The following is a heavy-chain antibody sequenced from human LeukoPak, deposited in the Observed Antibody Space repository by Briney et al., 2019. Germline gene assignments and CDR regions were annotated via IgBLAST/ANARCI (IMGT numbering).Heavy chain of an antibody. CDR1: GFTFSSYA. J-gene: IGHJ4*02. Sequence: PGGSQRLSCAASGFTFSSYAMSWVRQAPGKGLEWVSAISGSGGSTYYADSVKGRFTISRDNSKNTLYLQMNSLRAEDTAVYYCARIRLGELSSPLDYWGQGTLVTVSS. V-gene: IGHV3-23*01. CDR2: ISGSGGST. D-gene: IGHD3-16*02. CDR3: ARIRLGELSSPLDY.